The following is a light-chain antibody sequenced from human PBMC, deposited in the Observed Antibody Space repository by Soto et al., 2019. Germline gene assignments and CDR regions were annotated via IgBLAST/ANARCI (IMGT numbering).Light chain of an antibody. CDR2: DAS. CDR1: QSVSIS. J-gene: IGKJ4*02. Sequence: DTALTPSPAPLSLSPGERATLSFRASQSVSISLSWYQQKPGQAPRLLISDASSMATGIPARFSGTGSGTEFTLTISSLQPEDFATYYCQQLNNYPRTFGRGTKVDIK. CDR3: QQLNNYPRT. V-gene: IGKV3-11*01.